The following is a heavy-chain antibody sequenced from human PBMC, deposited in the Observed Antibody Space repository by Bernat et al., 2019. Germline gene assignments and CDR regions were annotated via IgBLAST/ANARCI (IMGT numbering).Heavy chain of an antibody. Sequence: QVQLVQSGAEVKKPGASVKVSCKASGYTFTSYAMHWVRQAPGQRLEWMGWINAGNGNTKYSQKFQGRVTITRDTSASTAYMELSSLRSEDTAVYYCARDLRRLHLGELSFSGYYYYMDVWGKGTTVTVSS. CDR3: ARDLRRLHLGELSFSGYYYYMDV. J-gene: IGHJ6*03. D-gene: IGHD3-16*02. V-gene: IGHV1-3*01. CDR2: INAGNGNT. CDR1: GYTFTSYA.